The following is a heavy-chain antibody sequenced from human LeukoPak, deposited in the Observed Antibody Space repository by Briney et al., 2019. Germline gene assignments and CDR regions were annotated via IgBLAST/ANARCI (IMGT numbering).Heavy chain of an antibody. J-gene: IGHJ3*02. CDR2: IYTSRNI. V-gene: IGHV4-4*07. D-gene: IGHD1/OR15-1a*01. CDR1: GGSVSGYY. CDR3: ARNNWNNGFDI. Sequence: SETLSLTCTVSGGSVSGYYWSWIRQPAGKGLGWIGRIYTSRNINFNPSLKSRVTISVDTSKNQVSLKLNSVTAADTAVYYCARNNWNNGFDIWGQGTMVTVSS.